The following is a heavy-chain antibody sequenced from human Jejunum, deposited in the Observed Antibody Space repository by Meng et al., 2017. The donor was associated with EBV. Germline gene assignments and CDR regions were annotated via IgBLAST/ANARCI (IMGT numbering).Heavy chain of an antibody. J-gene: IGHJ4*02. Sequence: QVPLQESGPGLVKSSETLSLTCPVSGGSVSTGSYYWSWIRQPPGKGLEWIGYFYYSASPKYNPSLKSRATISADMSKNQFSLKLRSVTSADTAVYYCARGRGVTDYYDSSGSPFDYWGQGTLVTVSS. CDR2: FYYSASP. V-gene: IGHV4-61*01. CDR1: GGSVSTGSYY. CDR3: ARGRGVTDYYDSSGSPFDY. D-gene: IGHD3-22*01.